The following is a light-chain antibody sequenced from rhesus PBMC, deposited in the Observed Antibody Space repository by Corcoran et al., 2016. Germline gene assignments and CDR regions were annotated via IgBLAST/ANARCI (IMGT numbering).Light chain of an antibody. CDR3: MQGIQLPLT. Sequence: DIVMTQTPLSLPVTPGEPASISCRSSQSLLHSGGKTYLYWYLQKPGQSPQLLIYEVSNRASGVPDRFRGSGSGTDCTLKISRVEAEDVGVYYCMQGIQLPLTFGGGTKVEIK. CDR2: EVS. J-gene: IGKJ4*01. CDR1: QSLLHSGGKTY. V-gene: IGKV2-104*02.